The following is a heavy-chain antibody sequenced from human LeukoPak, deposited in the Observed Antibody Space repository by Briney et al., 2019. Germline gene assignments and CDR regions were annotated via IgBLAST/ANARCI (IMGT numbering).Heavy chain of an antibody. V-gene: IGHV3-30*18. J-gene: IGHJ6*02. Sequence: GGSLRLTCAASGFTFSSYGMHWARQAPGKGLEWVAVISYDGSNKYYADSVKGRFTISRDNSKNTLYLQMNSLRAEDTAVYYCAKDKGYCSSTSCFYYYYYGMDVWGQGTTVTVSS. CDR2: ISYDGSNK. D-gene: IGHD2-2*01. CDR3: AKDKGYCSSTSCFYYYYYGMDV. CDR1: GFTFSSYG.